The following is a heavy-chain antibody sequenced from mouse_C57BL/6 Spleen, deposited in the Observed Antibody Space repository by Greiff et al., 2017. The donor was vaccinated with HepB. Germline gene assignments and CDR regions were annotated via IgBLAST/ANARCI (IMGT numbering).Heavy chain of an antibody. CDR3: AREGAQGPYYYAMGD. D-gene: IGHD3-2*02. CDR1: GYTFTSYW. CDR2: IHPNSGST. J-gene: IGHJ4*01. Sequence: QVQLQQPGAELVKPGASVKLSCKASGYTFTSYWMHWVKQRTGQGLEWIGMIHPNSGSTNYNEKFKSKATLTVDKSSSTAYMQLSSLTSEDSAVYYCAREGAQGPYYYAMGDWGEGTSVTVS. V-gene: IGHV1-64*01.